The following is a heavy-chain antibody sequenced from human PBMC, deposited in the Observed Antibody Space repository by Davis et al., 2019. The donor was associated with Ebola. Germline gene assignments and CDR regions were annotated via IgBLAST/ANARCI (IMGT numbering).Heavy chain of an antibody. J-gene: IGHJ6*02. Sequence: GESLKISCAASGFTFSAFGVDWVRQAPGKGLEWVSNVHSGGNTYYADSAKGRFTISRDNSKNTIFLQMKGLRVDDTAVYYCARGLMDYAMDVWGPGTTVTVSS. CDR3: ARGLMDYAMDV. V-gene: IGHV3-66*01. CDR2: VHSGGNT. CDR1: GFTFSAFG.